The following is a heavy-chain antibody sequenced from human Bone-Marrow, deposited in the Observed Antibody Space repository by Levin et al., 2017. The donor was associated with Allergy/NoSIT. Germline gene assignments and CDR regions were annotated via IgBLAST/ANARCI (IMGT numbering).Heavy chain of an antibody. J-gene: IGHJ5*02. CDR3: ATMASNWLDP. V-gene: IGHV1-69*02. D-gene: IGHD3-10*01. CDR2: FIPILGFA. Sequence: VASVKVSCKASGGTFSSNTFNWVRQAPGQGLEWMGRFIPILGFANYAQNFQGRVSITADKSTSTVYMELSSLRSEDTAVYYCATMASNWLDPWGQGTQVTVSS. CDR1: GGTFSSNT.